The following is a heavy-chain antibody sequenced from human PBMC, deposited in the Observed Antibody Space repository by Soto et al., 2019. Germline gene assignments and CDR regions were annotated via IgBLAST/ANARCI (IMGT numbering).Heavy chain of an antibody. CDR2: INHSGST. Sequence: QVQLQQWGAGLLKPSETLSLTCAVYGGSFSGYYWSWIRQPPGKGLEWIGEINHSGSTNYNPSLKSRVTISVDTSKNQFSLKLSSVTAADTAVYYCARGHMVRGVNATVDYWGQGTLATVSS. D-gene: IGHD3-10*01. V-gene: IGHV4-34*01. J-gene: IGHJ4*02. CDR1: GGSFSGYY. CDR3: ARGHMVRGVNATVDY.